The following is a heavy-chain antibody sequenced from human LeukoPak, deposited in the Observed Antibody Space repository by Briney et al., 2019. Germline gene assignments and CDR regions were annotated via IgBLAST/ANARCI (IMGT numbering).Heavy chain of an antibody. J-gene: IGHJ4*02. D-gene: IGHD3-9*01. CDR2: ISDSSSNYI. Sequence: GGSLRLSCEASGFTFSDYYVSWIRQAPGKGLGWVSSISDSSSNYIYYADSVRGRFTLSRDNAKKTLYLQMNSLRAEDTAVYYCARDRTNLLAGYYFYWGQGTLVTVSS. CDR3: ARDRTNLLAGYYFY. CDR1: GFTFSDYY. V-gene: IGHV3-11*05.